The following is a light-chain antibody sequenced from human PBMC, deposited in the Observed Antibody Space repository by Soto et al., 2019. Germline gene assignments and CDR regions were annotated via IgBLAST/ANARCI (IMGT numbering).Light chain of an antibody. Sequence: QSVLTQPPSASGAPGQRVTISCTGSSTNIGADYDVPWYQQHPGKAPKLLIYGNTNRPSGVPDRFSGSKSGTSASLAVTGLQAEDEADYYCLSFESSLSVVFGGGTKVTVL. J-gene: IGLJ2*01. CDR3: LSFESSLSVV. CDR1: STNIGADYD. V-gene: IGLV1-40*01. CDR2: GNT.